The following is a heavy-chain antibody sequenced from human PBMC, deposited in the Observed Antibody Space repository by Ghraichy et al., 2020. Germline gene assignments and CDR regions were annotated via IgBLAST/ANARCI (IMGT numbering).Heavy chain of an antibody. Sequence: GESLNISCKGSGYSFTSYWIGWVRQMPGKGLEWMGIIYPGDSDTRYSPSFQGQVTISADKSISTAYLQWSSLKASDTAMYYCARQPFYDYGDYWFDPWGQGTLVTVSS. D-gene: IGHD4-17*01. CDR1: GYSFTSYW. J-gene: IGHJ5*02. V-gene: IGHV5-51*01. CDR2: IYPGDSDT. CDR3: ARQPFYDYGDYWFDP.